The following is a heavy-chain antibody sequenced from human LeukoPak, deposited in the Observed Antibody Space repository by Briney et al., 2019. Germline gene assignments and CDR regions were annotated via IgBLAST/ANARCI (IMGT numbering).Heavy chain of an antibody. V-gene: IGHV3-48*03. CDR2: ISSSGSTI. CDR1: GFTFSSYE. D-gene: IGHD3-22*01. Sequence: PGGSLRLSCAASGFTFSSYEMNWVRQAPGKGLEWVSYISSSGSTIYYADSVKGRFTISRDNAKNSLYLQMNSLRAEDTAVYYRARGEAYYYYSSGYSDFDYWGQGTLVTVSS. J-gene: IGHJ4*02. CDR3: ARGEAYYYYSSGYSDFDY.